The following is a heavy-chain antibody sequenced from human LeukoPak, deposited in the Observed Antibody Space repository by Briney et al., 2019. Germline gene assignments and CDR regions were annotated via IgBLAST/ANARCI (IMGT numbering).Heavy chain of an antibody. V-gene: IGHV5-51*01. CDR3: ARQEYCSGGSCYTWFDP. CDR2: IYPADSDI. CDR1: GYSINNYW. J-gene: IGHJ5*02. D-gene: IGHD2-15*01. Sequence: GESLQISCQGSGYSINNYWIGWVRQMPGKGLEWMGIIYPADSDIRYSPSFQGQVTVSADKSISTAYLQWSSLKASDTATYYCARQEYCSGGSCYTWFDPWGQGTLVTVSS.